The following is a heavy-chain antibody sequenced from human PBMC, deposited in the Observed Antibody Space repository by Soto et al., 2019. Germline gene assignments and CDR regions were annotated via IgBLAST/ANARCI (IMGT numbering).Heavy chain of an antibody. CDR1: GFTFSSYA. CDR3: AKDRPISTMIVVVITSEPNAFDI. V-gene: IGHV3-23*01. D-gene: IGHD3-22*01. J-gene: IGHJ3*02. CDR2: ISGSGGST. Sequence: GGSLRLSCAASGFTFSSYAMSWVRQAPGKGLEWVSAISGSGGSTYYADSVKGRFTISRDNSKNTLYLQMNSLRAEDTAVYYCAKDRPISTMIVVVITSEPNAFDIRGQGTMVTVSS.